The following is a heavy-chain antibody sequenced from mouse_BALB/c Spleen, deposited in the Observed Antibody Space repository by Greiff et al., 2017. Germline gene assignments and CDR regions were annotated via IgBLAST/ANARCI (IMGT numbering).Heavy chain of an antibody. Sequence: EVMLVESGGGLVQPGGSMKLSCVASGFTFSNYWMNWVRQSPEKGLEWVAEIRLKSNNYATHYAESVKGRFTISRDDSKSSVYLQMNNLRAEDTGIYYCTRLYRYGFAYWGQGTLVTVSA. D-gene: IGHD2-14*01. CDR2: IRLKSNNYAT. J-gene: IGHJ3*01. CDR3: TRLYRYGFAY. V-gene: IGHV6-6*02. CDR1: GFTFSNYW.